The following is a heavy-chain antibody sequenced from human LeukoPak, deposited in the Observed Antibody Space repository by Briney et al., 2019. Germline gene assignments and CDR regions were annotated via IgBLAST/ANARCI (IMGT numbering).Heavy chain of an antibody. D-gene: IGHD5-12*01. CDR3: ARDRQDSGYDMYAFDI. Sequence: PGGSLRLSCAASGFTFSSYWMSWVRQAPGKGLEWVANIKQDGSEKYYVDSVKGRFTISRDNAKNSLYLQMNSLRAEDTAVYYCARDRQDSGYDMYAFDIWGQGTMVTVSS. CDR1: GFTFSSYW. V-gene: IGHV3-7*01. J-gene: IGHJ3*02. CDR2: IKQDGSEK.